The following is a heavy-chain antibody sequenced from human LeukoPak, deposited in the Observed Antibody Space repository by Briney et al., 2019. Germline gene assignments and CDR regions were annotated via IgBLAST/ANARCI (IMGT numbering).Heavy chain of an antibody. CDR3: ARDRLPPSSGWYRQGWFDT. D-gene: IGHD6-19*01. CDR1: GYTFTTYA. Sequence: ASVKVSCKASGYTFTTYAMHWVRQAPGQRLEWMGWVNADNGNTKYSREFQGRVTITRDTSASTVYMEVSSLTSEDMAVYYCARDRLPPSSGWYRQGWFDTWGQGTLVTVSS. CDR2: VNADNGNT. V-gene: IGHV1-3*03. J-gene: IGHJ5*02.